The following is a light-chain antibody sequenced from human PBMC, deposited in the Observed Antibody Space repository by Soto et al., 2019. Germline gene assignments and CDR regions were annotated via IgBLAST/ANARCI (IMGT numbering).Light chain of an antibody. CDR1: QSFTTSQ. V-gene: IGKV3-20*01. CDR2: GAS. Sequence: EIVLTQSPGTLSLSPGERATLFCRASQSFTTSQLAWYQQKPGQAPRVLIFGASSRATGIPDRFSGSGSGTDFTLTIGRLEPEDSAVYYCQQYDGSPPFTFGPGTKVDIK. CDR3: QQYDGSPPFT. J-gene: IGKJ3*01.